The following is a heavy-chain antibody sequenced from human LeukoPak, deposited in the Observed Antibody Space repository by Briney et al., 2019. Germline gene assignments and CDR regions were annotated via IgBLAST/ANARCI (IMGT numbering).Heavy chain of an antibody. Sequence: SETLSLTCAVYGGSFSGYYRSWIRQPPGKGLEWIGEINHSGSTNYNPSLKSRVTISVDTSKNQFSLKLSSVTAADTAVYYCARGGQDTAMALPYYFDYWGQGTLVTVSS. CDR1: GGSFSGYY. CDR2: INHSGST. D-gene: IGHD5-18*01. J-gene: IGHJ4*02. CDR3: ARGGQDTAMALPYYFDY. V-gene: IGHV4-34*01.